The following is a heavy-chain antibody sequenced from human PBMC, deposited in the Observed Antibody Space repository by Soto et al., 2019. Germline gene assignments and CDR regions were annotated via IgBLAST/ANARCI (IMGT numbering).Heavy chain of an antibody. D-gene: IGHD3-3*01. CDR3: ARQPPTYYDFWSGYYFWFDP. V-gene: IGHV1-46*01. J-gene: IGHJ5*02. CDR1: GYTFTSYY. Sequence: ASVKASCKASGYTFTSYYMHWVRQAPGQGLEWMGIINPSGGSTSYAQKFQGRVTMTRDTSTSTVYMELSSLRSEDTAVYYCARQPPTYYDFWSGYYFWFDPWGQGTLVTVSS. CDR2: INPSGGST.